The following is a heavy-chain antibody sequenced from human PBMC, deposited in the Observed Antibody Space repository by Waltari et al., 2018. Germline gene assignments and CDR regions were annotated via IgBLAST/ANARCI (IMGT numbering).Heavy chain of an antibody. D-gene: IGHD3-22*01. CDR3: ARGDYYDSSGSYYFDY. Sequence: EVQLVESGGGLVQPGGSLRLSCAASGFTFSTYDMNWVRQAPGKGLEWVLDIRTNCGTIYYADSVKGRFTISRDNAKNSLDLQMNGLRAEETAVYYCARGDYYDSSGSYYFDYWGQGTLVTVSS. CDR1: GFTFSTYD. V-gene: IGHV3-48*03. J-gene: IGHJ4*02. CDR2: IRTNCGTI.